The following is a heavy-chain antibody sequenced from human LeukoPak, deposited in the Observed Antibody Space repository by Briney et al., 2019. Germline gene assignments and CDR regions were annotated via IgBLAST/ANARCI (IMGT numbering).Heavy chain of an antibody. J-gene: IGHJ4*02. V-gene: IGHV4-39*07. CDR3: ASRKGGYGDSLDY. Sequence: KSSETLSLTCTVSGGSISSSNYFWGWIRQSPGKGLEWIGTIYYSGTTYYHPSLKSRVTISVDTSRNQFSLKLSSVTAADTAVYYCASRKGGYGDSLDYWGQGTLVTVSS. CDR1: GGSISSSNYF. CDR2: IYYSGTT. D-gene: IGHD4-17*01.